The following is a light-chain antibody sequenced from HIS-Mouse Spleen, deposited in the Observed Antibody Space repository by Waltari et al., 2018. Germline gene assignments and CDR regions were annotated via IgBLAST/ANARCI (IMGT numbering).Light chain of an antibody. Sequence: QSALTQPASVSGSPGQSITISCPGTSSAVGSYNLVSWYQQPPGKAPKLMIYEGSKRPSGVSNRFSGSKSGNTASLTISGLQAEDEADYYCCSYAGLWVFGGGTKLTVL. J-gene: IGLJ3*02. CDR2: EGS. CDR1: SSAVGSYNL. CDR3: CSYAGLWV. V-gene: IGLV2-23*01.